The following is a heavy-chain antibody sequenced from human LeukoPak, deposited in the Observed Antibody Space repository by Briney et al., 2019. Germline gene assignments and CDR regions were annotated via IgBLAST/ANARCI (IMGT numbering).Heavy chain of an antibody. CDR3: PHRSVYCSSTSSSSDWFDY. J-gene: IGHJ4*02. V-gene: IGHV2-5*01. Sequence: SGPTLVNPTQTLTLTCTFSWFSLSTSGVGVGWIRHPPGKALEWLALMYWNDDKRYSQSLKSRLTITKDTSKNQVVITMTTMDPVDTAKYYCPHRSVYCSSTSSSSDWFDYWGQGTLVTVSS. CDR2: MYWNDDK. D-gene: IGHD2-2*01. CDR1: WFSLSTSGVG.